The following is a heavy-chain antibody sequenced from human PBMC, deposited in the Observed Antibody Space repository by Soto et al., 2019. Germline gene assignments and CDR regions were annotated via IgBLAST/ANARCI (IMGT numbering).Heavy chain of an antibody. J-gene: IGHJ4*02. CDR3: ARFSTTGDFDY. V-gene: IGHV3-33*01. CDR1: GFTFTDYG. D-gene: IGHD3-10*01. Sequence: QVQLVESGGGVVQPGRSLRLSCAASGFTFTDYGMHWVRQAPGKGLEWVAAIWHDGSNKLYSDSVKGRFTISRDDSKNTVYVQKNSLRPEDTALYYCARFSTTGDFDYWGQGTLVTVSS. CDR2: IWHDGSNK.